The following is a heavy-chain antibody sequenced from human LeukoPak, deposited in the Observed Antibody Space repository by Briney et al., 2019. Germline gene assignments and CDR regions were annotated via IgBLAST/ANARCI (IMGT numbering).Heavy chain of an antibody. CDR2: ISSSSSYI. V-gene: IGHV3-21*01. Sequence: KTGGSLRLSCAASGFTFSSYSMNWVRQAPGKGLEWVSSISSSSSYIYCADSVKGRFTISRDNAKNSLYLQMNSLRAEDTAVYYCARGMDADYDFWSGYPYYFDYWGQGTLVTVSS. CDR3: ARGMDADYDFWSGYPYYFDY. CDR1: GFTFSSYS. D-gene: IGHD3-3*01. J-gene: IGHJ4*02.